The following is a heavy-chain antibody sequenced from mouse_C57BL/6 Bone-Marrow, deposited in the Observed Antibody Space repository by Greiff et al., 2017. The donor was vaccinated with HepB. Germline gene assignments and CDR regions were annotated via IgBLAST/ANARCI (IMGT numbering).Heavy chain of an antibody. CDR1: GYSFTGYY. V-gene: IGHV1-42*01. CDR3: ARGIYSGY. D-gene: IGHD1-1*01. Sequence: EVQLQQSGPELVKPGASVKISCKASGYSFTGYYMNWVKQSPEKSLEWIGEINPSTGGTTYNQKFKAKATLTVDKSSSTAYMQLKSLTSEDSAVYYCARGIYSGYWGQGTTLTVSS. CDR2: INPSTGGT. J-gene: IGHJ2*01.